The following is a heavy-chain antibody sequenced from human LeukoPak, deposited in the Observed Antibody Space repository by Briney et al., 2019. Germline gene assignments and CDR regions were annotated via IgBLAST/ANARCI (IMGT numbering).Heavy chain of an antibody. V-gene: IGHV3-7*04. CDR1: GFPFSSNW. CDR3: VVDLEYFQN. Sequence: GGSLRLSCAASGFPFSSNWMSWVRQAPGKGLEWVANIKQDGSEKHYVDSVKGRFIIFRDNAKNSLFPQMSSLRAEDTAVYYCVVDLEYFQNWGQGTLVTVSS. J-gene: IGHJ1*01. CDR2: IKQDGSEK.